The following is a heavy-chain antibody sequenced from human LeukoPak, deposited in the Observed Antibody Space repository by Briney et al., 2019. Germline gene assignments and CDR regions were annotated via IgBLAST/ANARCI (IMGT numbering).Heavy chain of an antibody. D-gene: IGHD3-10*01. V-gene: IGHV3-53*01. CDR3: ARSITMVRGVNNWFDP. CDR1: GGSINGYH. Sequence: ETLSLTCTVSGGSINGYHWSWVRQPPGKGLEWVSVIYSGGSTYYDASVKGRFTISRDNSKNTLYLQMNCLRVEHTAVYYCARSITMVRGVNNWFDPWGQGTLVTVSS. J-gene: IGHJ5*02. CDR2: IYSGGST.